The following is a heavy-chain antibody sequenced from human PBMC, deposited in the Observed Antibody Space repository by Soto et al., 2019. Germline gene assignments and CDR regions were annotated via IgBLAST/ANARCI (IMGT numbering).Heavy chain of an antibody. J-gene: IGHJ4*02. CDR1: GFTFSSYS. V-gene: IGHV3-21*01. D-gene: IGHD1-26*01. CDR3: SRAILGAILDY. Sequence: EVQLVESGGGLVKPGGSLRLSCAASGFTFSSYSMNWVRQAPGKGLEWVSSISSSSSYIYYADSVKGRFTISRDNAKNSLYSPMNRLRAEDTAVDYWSRAILGAILDYWGQGTLVTVSS. CDR2: ISSSSSYI.